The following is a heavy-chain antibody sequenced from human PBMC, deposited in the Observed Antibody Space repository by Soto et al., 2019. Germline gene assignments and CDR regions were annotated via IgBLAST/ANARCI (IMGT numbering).Heavy chain of an antibody. V-gene: IGHV4-59*01. CDR2: IYYSGST. CDR3: ARDGYYYDSSGYQRVYYTDY. Sequence: SETLSLTCTVSGGSISSYYWSWIRQPPGKGLEWIGYIYYSGSTNYNPSLKSRVTISVDTSKNQFSLKLSSVTAADTAVYYCARDGYYYDSSGYQRVYYTDYWGQATLVTVSS. D-gene: IGHD3-22*01. CDR1: GGSISSYY. J-gene: IGHJ4*02.